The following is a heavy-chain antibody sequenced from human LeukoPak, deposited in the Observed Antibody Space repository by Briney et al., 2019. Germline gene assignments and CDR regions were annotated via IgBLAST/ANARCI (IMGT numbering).Heavy chain of an antibody. Sequence: ASVTVSCTASGYTFTTYTMHWARQAPGQRLEWMGWINTGNGNTKYSQKFQGRVTITRDTSASTAYMELSSLRSEDTAVYYCARCSSGTAEYFQHWGQGTLVTVSS. CDR2: INTGNGNT. CDR3: ARCSSGTAEYFQH. J-gene: IGHJ1*01. V-gene: IGHV1-3*04. CDR1: GYTFTTYT. D-gene: IGHD6-19*01.